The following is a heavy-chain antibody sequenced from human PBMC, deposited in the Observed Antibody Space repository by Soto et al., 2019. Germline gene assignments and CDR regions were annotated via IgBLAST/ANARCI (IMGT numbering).Heavy chain of an antibody. V-gene: IGHV4-34*01. CDR1: GGSFSGYY. D-gene: IGHD4-17*01. CDR3: ARVGVRDGDYGVSRFDP. CDR2: INHSGTT. J-gene: IGHJ5*02. Sequence: SETLSLTCAVYGGSFSGYYWSWLRQPPGKGLEWIGEINHSGTTNYNPSLKSRVTISVDTSKNQFSLKLSSVTAADTAVYYCARVGVRDGDYGVSRFDPWGQGTLVTVSS.